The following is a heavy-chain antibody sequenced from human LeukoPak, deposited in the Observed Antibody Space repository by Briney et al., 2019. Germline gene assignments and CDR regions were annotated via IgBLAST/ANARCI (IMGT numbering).Heavy chain of an antibody. CDR2: INHSGST. CDR1: GGSFSGYY. V-gene: IGHV4-34*01. D-gene: IGHD1-20*01. CDR3: ARDGIAGTPHGMDV. J-gene: IGHJ6*02. Sequence: SETLSLTCAVYGGSFSGYYWSWIRQPPGKGLEWMGEINHSGSTNYNPSLKSRVTISVDTSKNQFSLKLSSVTAADTAVYYCARDGIAGTPHGMDVWGQGTTVTVSS.